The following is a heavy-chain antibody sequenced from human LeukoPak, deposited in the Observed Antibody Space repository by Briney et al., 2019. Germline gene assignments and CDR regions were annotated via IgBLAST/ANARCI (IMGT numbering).Heavy chain of an antibody. CDR2: TYYRSKWYN. CDR1: GDSVSSNSAA. Sequence: SQTLSLTCAISGDSVSSNSAAWNWIRQSPSRGLEWLGRTYYRSKWYNDYAVSVKSRITINPDTSKNQFSLQLNSVTPEDTAVYYCARVAGGWFGDYYYYYMDVWGKGTSVTISS. D-gene: IGHD3-10*01. CDR3: ARVAGGWFGDYYYYYMDV. J-gene: IGHJ6*03. V-gene: IGHV6-1*01.